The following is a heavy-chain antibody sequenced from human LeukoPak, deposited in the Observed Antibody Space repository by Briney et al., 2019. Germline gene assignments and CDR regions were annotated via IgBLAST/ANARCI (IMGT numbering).Heavy chain of an antibody. D-gene: IGHD2-2*01. CDR2: ISWNSGSI. CDR3: ARALYCSSTSCYWSNAFDI. CDR1: GFTFDDYA. Sequence: TGRSLRLSCAASGFTFDDYAMHWVRQAPGKGLEWVSGISWNSGSIGYADSVKGRFTISRDNAKNSLYLQMNSLRAEDTAVYYCARALYCSSTSCYWSNAFDIWGQGTMVTVSS. V-gene: IGHV3-9*01. J-gene: IGHJ3*02.